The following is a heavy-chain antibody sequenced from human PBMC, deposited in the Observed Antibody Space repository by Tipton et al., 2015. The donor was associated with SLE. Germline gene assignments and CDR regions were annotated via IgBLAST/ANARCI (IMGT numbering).Heavy chain of an antibody. CDR2: ISGESDYI. Sequence: GSLRLSCAASGFIFRKHSMHWVRQAPGKGLEWVSTISGESDYIFYGDSVKGRFTISRDNAENTLYLQMNSLRAEDTAVYYCARSIIVGMEGPLDYWGQGTLVIVSS. CDR3: ARSIIVGMEGPLDY. CDR1: GFIFRKHS. D-gene: IGHD2-21*01. V-gene: IGHV3-21*06. J-gene: IGHJ4*02.